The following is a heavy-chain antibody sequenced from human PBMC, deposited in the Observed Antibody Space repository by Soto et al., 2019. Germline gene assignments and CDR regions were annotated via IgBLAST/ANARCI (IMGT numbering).Heavy chain of an antibody. V-gene: IGHV3-11*01. Sequence: QVQLVESGGGLVKPGGSLRLSCAASGFTFSDSYMSWIRQAPGKGLEWVSYISSSGSSISYADSVKGRFTISRDSAKNSLYLQMNSLRVEDTAVYYCARGWDIAARFDPWGQGTLVTVSS. CDR3: ARGWDIAARFDP. J-gene: IGHJ5*02. CDR1: GFTFSDSY. CDR2: ISSSGSSI. D-gene: IGHD6-6*01.